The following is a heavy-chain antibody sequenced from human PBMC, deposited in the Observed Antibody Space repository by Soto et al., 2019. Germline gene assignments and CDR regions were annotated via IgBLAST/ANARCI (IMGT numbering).Heavy chain of an antibody. D-gene: IGHD5-18*01. V-gene: IGHV5-10-1*01. CDR1: GYSFTSYW. CDR2: IDPSDSYT. Sequence: GESLKLSCKGSGYSFTSYWISWVRQMPGKSLEWMGRIDPSDSYTNYSPSFQGHVTISSDKSISTAYLQWSSLKASDTAMYYCARTSMQSRGYSYGHGGMDVWGQGTTVTVSS. J-gene: IGHJ6*02. CDR3: ARTSMQSRGYSYGHGGMDV.